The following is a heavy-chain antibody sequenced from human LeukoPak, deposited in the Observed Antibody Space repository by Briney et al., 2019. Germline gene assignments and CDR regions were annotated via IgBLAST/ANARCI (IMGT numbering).Heavy chain of an antibody. CDR2: IYYSGST. CDR1: GGSISSGGYY. CDR3: ATENIAAAPHFDY. D-gene: IGHD6-13*01. J-gene: IGHJ4*02. V-gene: IGHV4-31*03. Sequence: PSETLSLTCTVSGGSISSGGYYWSWIRQHPGKGLEWIGYIYYSGSTYYNPSLKSRVTISVDTSKNQFSLKLSSVTAADTAVYYCATENIAAAPHFDYWGQGTLVTVSS.